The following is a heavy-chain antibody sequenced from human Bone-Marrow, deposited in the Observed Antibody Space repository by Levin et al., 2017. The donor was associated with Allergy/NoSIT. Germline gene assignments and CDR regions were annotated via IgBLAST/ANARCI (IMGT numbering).Heavy chain of an antibody. CDR2: SRDKANSYLT. CDR1: GFTFSDHY. J-gene: IGHJ6*03. Sequence: GGSLRLSCAASGFTFSDHYMDWVRQAPGKGLEWVGRSRDKANSYLTEYATSVKGRFSISRDDSKNSLYLQINSLKTEDTAVYYCAARIAAASMDVWGSGTTVTVSS. V-gene: IGHV3-72*01. CDR3: AARIAAASMDV. D-gene: IGHD6-25*01.